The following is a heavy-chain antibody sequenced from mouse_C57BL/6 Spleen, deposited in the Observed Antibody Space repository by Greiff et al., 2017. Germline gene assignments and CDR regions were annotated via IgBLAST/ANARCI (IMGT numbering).Heavy chain of an antibody. CDR2: ISDGGSYT. V-gene: IGHV5-4*01. Sequence: VQLKESGGGLVKPGGSLKLSCAASGFTFSSYAMSWVRQTPEKRLEWVATISDGGSYTYYPDNVKGRFTISRDNAKNNLYLQMSHLKSEDTAMYYCARVYYGNPFYAMDYWGQGTSVTVSS. D-gene: IGHD2-1*01. CDR1: GFTFSSYA. CDR3: ARVYYGNPFYAMDY. J-gene: IGHJ4*01.